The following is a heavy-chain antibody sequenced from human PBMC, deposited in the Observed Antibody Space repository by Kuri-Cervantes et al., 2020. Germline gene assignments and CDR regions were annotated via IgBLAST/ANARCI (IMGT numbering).Heavy chain of an antibody. CDR3: ARQPHY. CDR1: GGSISSYY. J-gene: IGHJ4*02. V-gene: IGHV4-59*08. CDR2: IYYSGST. Sequence: GSLRLSCTVSGGSISSYYWSWIRQPPGKGLEWIGYIYYSGSTNYNPSLKSRVTISVDKSKNQFSLKLSSVTAADTAVYYCARQPHYWGQGTLVTVSS.